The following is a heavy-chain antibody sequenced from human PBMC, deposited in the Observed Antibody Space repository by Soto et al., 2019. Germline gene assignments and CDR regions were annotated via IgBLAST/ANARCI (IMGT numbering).Heavy chain of an antibody. Sequence: GGSLRLSCAGSGFTLSDHYIDWVRQAPGKGLEWVGRSRDKAQGYSTAYAASVKGRFTTSRDESKNSVYLQMNSLKTEDTAVYYCTTGVITNDAFDIWGQGTMVTVSS. J-gene: IGHJ3*02. CDR2: SRDKAQGYST. V-gene: IGHV3-72*01. CDR3: TTGVITNDAFDI. CDR1: GFTLSDHY. D-gene: IGHD1-20*01.